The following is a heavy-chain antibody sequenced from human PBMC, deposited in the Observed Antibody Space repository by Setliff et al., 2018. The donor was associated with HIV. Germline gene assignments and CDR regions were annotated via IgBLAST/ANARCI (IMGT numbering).Heavy chain of an antibody. V-gene: IGHV3-23*01. J-gene: IGHJ1*01. CDR3: AKGGANGWYGGYFQH. CDR1: GFTFNTYA. D-gene: IGHD6-19*01. CDR2: ISGRGGST. Sequence: PGGSLRLSCAASGFTFNTYAMSWVRQAPGKGLEWVSVISGRGGSTFYADSVKGRFTISRDNSKNTLYLQMSSLRAEDTAVYYCAKGGANGWYGGYFQHWGQGTLVTVSS.